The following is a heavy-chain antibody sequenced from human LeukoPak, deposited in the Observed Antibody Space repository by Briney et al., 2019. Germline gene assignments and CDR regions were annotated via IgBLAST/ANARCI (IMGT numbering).Heavy chain of an antibody. J-gene: IGHJ4*02. V-gene: IGHV3-23*01. D-gene: IGHD6-19*01. CDR1: GFTFRSYA. Sequence: GGSLRLSCAASGFTFRSYAMSWVRQAPGKGLEWVSTIIATGGATYYADSVKGRFTISRDNSKNTLYLQMNSLRAEDTAVYYCAKGWGTDWYDTFLFDYWGQGTLVAVSS. CDR3: AKGWGTDWYDTFLFDY. CDR2: IIATGGAT.